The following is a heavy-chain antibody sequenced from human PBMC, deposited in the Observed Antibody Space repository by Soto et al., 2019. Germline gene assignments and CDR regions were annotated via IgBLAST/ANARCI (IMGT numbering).Heavy chain of an antibody. CDR1: GFTFSSYA. CDR3: ASSIVGATFEYFDY. V-gene: IGHV3-30-3*01. CDR2: ISYDGSNK. J-gene: IGHJ4*02. Sequence: AGGSLRLSCAASGFTFSSYAMHWVRQAPGKGLEWVAVISYDGSNKYYADSVKGRFTISRDNSKNTLYLQMNSLRAEDTAVYYCASSIVGATFEYFDYWGQGTLVTVSS. D-gene: IGHD1-26*01.